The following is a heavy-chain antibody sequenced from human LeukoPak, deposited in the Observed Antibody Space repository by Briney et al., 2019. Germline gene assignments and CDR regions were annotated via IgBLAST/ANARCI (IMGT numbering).Heavy chain of an antibody. J-gene: IGHJ6*02. D-gene: IGHD6-13*01. CDR1: GFHFYNYA. CDR3: AKDDKGSTWYYYSMDV. Sequence: GSLGLSFSASGFHFYNYAMSWVRPAPGKGLEWVSTISGSGGSTHYAYSVKGRFTISRDNAQNTLYLQMDSLRAEDTAVYSCAKDDKGSTWYYYSMDVWGQGTTVTVSS. CDR2: ISGSGGST. V-gene: IGHV3-23*01.